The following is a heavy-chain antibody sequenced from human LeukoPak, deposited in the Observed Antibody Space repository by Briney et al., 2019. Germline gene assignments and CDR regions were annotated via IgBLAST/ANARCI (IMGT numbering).Heavy chain of an antibody. CDR2: IYYSGST. J-gene: IGHJ3*02. CDR3: ASAPIWGDAFDI. Sequence: SETLSLTCTVSGGSISSYYWSWIRQPPGKGLEWIGSIYYSGSTYYNPSLKSRVTMSLDTSKNQFSLKLSSVTAADTAVYYCASAPIWGDAFDIWGQGTMVTVSS. CDR1: GGSISSYY. V-gene: IGHV4-59*01. D-gene: IGHD3-16*01.